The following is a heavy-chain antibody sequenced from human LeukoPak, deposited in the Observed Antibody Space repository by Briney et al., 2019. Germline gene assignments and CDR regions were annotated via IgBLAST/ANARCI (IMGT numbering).Heavy chain of an antibody. Sequence: GGSLRLSCAASGFTFSGYWMSWVRQAPGKGLEWVAVTWYDGSNKYYADSVKGRFTISRDNSKNTLYLQMNSLRAEDTAVYYCARDGDTMVRGVSPYFDYWGQGTLVIVSS. CDR1: GFTFSGYW. D-gene: IGHD3-10*01. V-gene: IGHV3-33*08. CDR3: ARDGDTMVRGVSPYFDY. CDR2: TWYDGSNK. J-gene: IGHJ4*02.